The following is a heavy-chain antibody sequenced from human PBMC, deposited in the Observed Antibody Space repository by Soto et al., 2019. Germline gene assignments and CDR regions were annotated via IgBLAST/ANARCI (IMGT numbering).Heavy chain of an antibody. J-gene: IGHJ6*02. V-gene: IGHV1-69*06. D-gene: IGHD6-6*01. Sequence: SVKVSCKASGGTFSSYAISWVRQAPGQGLEWMGGIIPIFGTANYAQKFQGRVTITADKSTSTAYMELSSLRSEDTAVYYCASVAARPFYYYYGMGVWGQGTTVTVSS. CDR2: IIPIFGTA. CDR3: ASVAARPFYYYYGMGV. CDR1: GGTFSSYA.